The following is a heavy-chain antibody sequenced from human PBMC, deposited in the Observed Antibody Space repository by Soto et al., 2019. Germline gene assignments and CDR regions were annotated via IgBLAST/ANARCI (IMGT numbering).Heavy chain of an antibody. V-gene: IGHV4-39*01. CDR2: IYYSEGS. D-gene: IGHD3-22*01. CDR3: ARHEAIVDSSGSDAFDI. CDR1: GGSTSSRGSMSGRSFY. J-gene: IGHJ3*02. Sequence: SETLSLTCTVSGGSTSSRGSMSGRSFYWGWMRQPPGKGLEWIGSIYYSEGSFYNPSLKSRVTISVDTSKNQFSLKLSSVTAADTAVYYCARHEAIVDSSGSDAFDIWGQGTMVTVSS.